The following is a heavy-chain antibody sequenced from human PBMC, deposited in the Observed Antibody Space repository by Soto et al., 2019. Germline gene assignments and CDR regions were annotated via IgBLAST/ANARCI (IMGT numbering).Heavy chain of an antibody. V-gene: IGHV4-31*03. CDR2: IFNSGSA. CDR1: GTVTSSGSYY. D-gene: IGHD5-12*01. Sequence: LSLTCTVSGTVTSSGSYYWSWIRQRPGKGLECLGYIFNSGSAYYNPSLRSRATISLDTFKNEFSLTLRSVTAADTAVYFCARGYSGYDYNFDYWGQGISVTVYS. J-gene: IGHJ4*02. CDR3: ARGYSGYDYNFDY.